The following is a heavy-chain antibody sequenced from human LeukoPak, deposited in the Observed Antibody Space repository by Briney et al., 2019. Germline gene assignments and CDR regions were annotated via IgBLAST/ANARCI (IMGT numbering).Heavy chain of an antibody. CDR3: AGDDYGDYNY. D-gene: IGHD4-17*01. CDR1: GGSISYYY. CDR2: IYSSGNT. Sequence: SETLSLTCTVSGGSISYYYWTWIRQPPGKGLEWIGYIYSSGNTNYNPSLKSRVTISVDTSKNQFSLKVDSVTAADTAVYYCAGDDYGDYNYWGQGTLVTVSS. V-gene: IGHV4-59*01. J-gene: IGHJ4*02.